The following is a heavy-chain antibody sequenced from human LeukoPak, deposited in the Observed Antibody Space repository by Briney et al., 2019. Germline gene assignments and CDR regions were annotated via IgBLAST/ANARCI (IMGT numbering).Heavy chain of an antibody. D-gene: IGHD6-19*01. J-gene: IGHJ4*02. CDR1: GFTVSSNY. CDR3: AMFASLQYSSGWSRVAGAEGKDY. Sequence: PGGSLRLSCAASGFTVSSNYMSWVRQAPGKGLEWVSVIYSGGSTYYADSVKGRFTISRDNSKNTLYLQMNSLRAEDTAVYYCAMFASLQYSSGWSRVAGAEGKDYWGQGTLVTVSS. V-gene: IGHV3-53*01. CDR2: IYSGGST.